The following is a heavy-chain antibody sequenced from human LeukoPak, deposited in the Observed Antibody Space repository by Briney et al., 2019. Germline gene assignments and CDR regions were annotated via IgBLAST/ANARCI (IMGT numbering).Heavy chain of an antibody. D-gene: IGHD1-1*01. V-gene: IGHV3-53*01. CDR3: ARESTSGNWFDP. Sequence: GGSLRLSCAASGFIVSESYMSWVRQAPGRGLEWVSVIDSGGNTYYADSVKGRFTISRDKDTLFLQMNSLRAEDTAVYSCARESTSGNWFDPWGQGTLVTVSS. J-gene: IGHJ5*02. CDR1: GFIVSESY. CDR2: IDSGGNT.